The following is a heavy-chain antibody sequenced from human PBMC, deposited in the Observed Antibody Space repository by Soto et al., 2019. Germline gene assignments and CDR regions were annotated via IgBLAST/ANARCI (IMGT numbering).Heavy chain of an antibody. J-gene: IGHJ4*02. V-gene: IGHV3-49*04. CDR2: IRSKAYCGTT. D-gene: IGHD3-3*01. CDR3: TSVAYVRFLEWFPEY. CDR1: VFTFGDYA. Sequence: PGGSLRLSCTASVFTFGDYAMSLVRQSRGKGLEWVGFIRSKAYCGTTEYAASVKGRFTISRDNSKSIAYLQMNSLKTEDTAVYYCTSVAYVRFLEWFPEYWGQGTMVTLSS.